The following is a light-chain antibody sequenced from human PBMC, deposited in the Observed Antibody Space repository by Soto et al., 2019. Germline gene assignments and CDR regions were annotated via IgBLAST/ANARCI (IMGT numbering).Light chain of an antibody. V-gene: IGKV3-15*01. J-gene: IGKJ5*01. CDR2: GAS. CDR3: QQYGSWPPEIT. Sequence: EIVMTQSPATLSVSPGERATLSCRASQSVSSSLAWYQQKHGQAPRLLIYGASTRATGIPARFSGGGSGTEFTLTITSLQSEDFVIYYCQQYGSWPPEITFDQGTRLEIK. CDR1: QSVSSS.